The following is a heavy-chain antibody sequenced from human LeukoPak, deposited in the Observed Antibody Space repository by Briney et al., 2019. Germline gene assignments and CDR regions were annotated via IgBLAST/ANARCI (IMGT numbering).Heavy chain of an antibody. CDR1: GFTFNIYA. V-gene: IGHV3-23*01. Sequence: PGGSLRLSCAASGFTFNIYAMSWVRQAPGKGLEWVSGISGSGGRTYYADSVKGRFTISRDNSKNTLYLQMNSLRAEDTAVYYCAKDRPDLEWLPPTADYYYYMDVWGKGTTVTVSS. J-gene: IGHJ6*03. D-gene: IGHD3-3*01. CDR2: ISGSGGRT. CDR3: AKDRPDLEWLPPTADYYYYMDV.